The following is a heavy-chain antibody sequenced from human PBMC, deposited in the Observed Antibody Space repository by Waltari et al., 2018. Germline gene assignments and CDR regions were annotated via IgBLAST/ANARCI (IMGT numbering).Heavy chain of an antibody. D-gene: IGHD2-15*01. J-gene: IGHJ6*03. CDR3: ARGGYCSGSCSPPRWYYYYMDV. CDR2: INQDGSEK. Sequence: EVQLVESGGGLAQPGGSLRLSCAASGFTLNTYWMSWVRQAPGKGMEWVAYINQDGSEKYYVDSVKGRFTISRDNAKNSVYVEMNSLRAEDTAVYYCARGGYCSGSCSPPRWYYYYMDVWGKGTTVTVSS. V-gene: IGHV3-7*01. CDR1: GFTLNTYW.